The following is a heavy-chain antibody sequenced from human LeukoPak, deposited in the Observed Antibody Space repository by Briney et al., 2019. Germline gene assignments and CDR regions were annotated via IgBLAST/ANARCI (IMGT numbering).Heavy chain of an antibody. CDR2: ISWNSGSI. D-gene: IGHD3-10*01. J-gene: IGHJ4*02. CDR1: GFTFDDYA. CDR3: AKAYGSGSYSLFDY. Sequence: GGSLRLSCAASGFTFDDYAMHWVLQAPGKGLEWVSGISWNSGSIGYADSVKGRFTISRDNAKNSLYLQMNSLRAEDTALYYCAKAYGSGSYSLFDYWGQGTLVTVSS. V-gene: IGHV3-9*01.